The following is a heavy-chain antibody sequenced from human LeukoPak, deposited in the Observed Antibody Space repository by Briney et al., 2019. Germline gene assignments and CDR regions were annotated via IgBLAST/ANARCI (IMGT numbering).Heavy chain of an antibody. Sequence: GRSLRLSCAASGFTFSSYGMHWVRQAPGKGLEWVAFIRYDGSNKYYADSVKGRFTICRDNSKNTLYLQMNTLRAEATAVYYCARDPYSGNYGPYYYYYMDVWGKGTTVTISS. J-gene: IGHJ6*03. CDR2: IRYDGSNK. CDR3: ARDPYSGNYGPYYYYYMDV. D-gene: IGHD1-26*01. V-gene: IGHV3-30*02. CDR1: GFTFSSYG.